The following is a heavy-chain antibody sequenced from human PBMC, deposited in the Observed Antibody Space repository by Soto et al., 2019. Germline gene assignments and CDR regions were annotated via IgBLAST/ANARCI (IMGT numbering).Heavy chain of an antibody. Sequence: QVQLVQSGAEVKKPGASVKVSCKASGYTFTGYYMHWVRQAPGQGLEWMGWINPNSGGTNYAQKFQGWVTMSSDTSISTAYMELSRLRFDDTAVYDCGGTYYYVSGNAFAIWGQGTMVTVSS. CDR3: GGTYYYVSGNAFAI. CDR2: INPNSGGT. CDR1: GYTFTGYY. J-gene: IGHJ3*02. D-gene: IGHD3-10*01. V-gene: IGHV1-2*04.